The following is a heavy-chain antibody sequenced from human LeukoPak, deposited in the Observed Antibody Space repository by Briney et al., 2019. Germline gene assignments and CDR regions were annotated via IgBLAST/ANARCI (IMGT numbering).Heavy chain of an antibody. D-gene: IGHD6-13*01. CDR1: GFTFSSYS. J-gene: IGHJ3*02. CDR2: IYSGGST. V-gene: IGHV3-66*01. CDR3: AREPLGYSSADAFDI. Sequence: GGSLRLSCAASGFTFSSYSMNWVRQAPGKGLEWVSVIYSGGSTYYADSVEGRFTTSRDNSKNTLYLQMNSLRAEDTAVYYCAREPLGYSSADAFDIWGQGTMVTVSS.